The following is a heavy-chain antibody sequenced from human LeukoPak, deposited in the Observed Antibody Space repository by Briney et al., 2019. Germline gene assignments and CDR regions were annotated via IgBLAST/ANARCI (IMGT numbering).Heavy chain of an antibody. CDR2: INPNSGGT. V-gene: IGHV1-2*02. CDR1: GYTFTGYY. Sequence: ASVKVSCKASGYTFTGYYIHWVRQAPGQGLEWVGWINPNSGGTNYAQKFQGRVTMTRDTSISTAYMELNRLRSDDTAVYYCARVNVLRYFDWLGRGAFDIWGQGTMVTVSS. CDR3: ARVNVLRYFDWLGRGAFDI. J-gene: IGHJ3*02. D-gene: IGHD3-9*01.